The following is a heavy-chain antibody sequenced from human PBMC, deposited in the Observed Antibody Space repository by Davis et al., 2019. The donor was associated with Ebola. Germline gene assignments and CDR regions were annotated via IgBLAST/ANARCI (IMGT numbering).Heavy chain of an antibody. V-gene: IGHV1-69*13. CDR2: IIPFLVKS. CDR1: GDTFSNQA. D-gene: IGHD3-3*01. Sequence: SVKVSCKAPGDTFSNQAITWVRQVPGQGLEWMGGIIPFLVKSYYAQRFQGRLTLTADASMNTAFMELNSLKSEDTAVYYCARVERGVTPYWGQGTLVSVSS. CDR3: ARVERGVTPY. J-gene: IGHJ4*02.